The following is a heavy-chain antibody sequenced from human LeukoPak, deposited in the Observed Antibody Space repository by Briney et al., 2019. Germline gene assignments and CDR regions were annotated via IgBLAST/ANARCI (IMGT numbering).Heavy chain of an antibody. Sequence: PGGSLRLSCAASGFTFSSYEMNWVRQAPGKGLEWVSYISSSGSTIYYADSVKGRFTISSDNAKNSLYLQMNSLRAEDTAVYYCARADDYLSYFDYWGQGTLVTVSS. D-gene: IGHD4-11*01. CDR1: GFTFSSYE. CDR3: ARADDYLSYFDY. V-gene: IGHV3-48*03. CDR2: ISSSGSTI. J-gene: IGHJ4*02.